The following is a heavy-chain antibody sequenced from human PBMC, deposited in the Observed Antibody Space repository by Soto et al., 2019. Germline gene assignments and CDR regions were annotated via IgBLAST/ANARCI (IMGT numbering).Heavy chain of an antibody. Sequence: GESLRLSCAASGFSFSDYALHWVHQAPGKGLEWVAVISYDGSNKYYADSVKGRFTISRDNSKNTLFLQMNSLRAEDTSLYYCARSDGYNKIEYWGQGTLVTVSS. CDR3: ARSDGYNKIEY. J-gene: IGHJ4*02. D-gene: IGHD6-25*01. V-gene: IGHV3-30-3*01. CDR2: ISYDGSNK. CDR1: GFSFSDYA.